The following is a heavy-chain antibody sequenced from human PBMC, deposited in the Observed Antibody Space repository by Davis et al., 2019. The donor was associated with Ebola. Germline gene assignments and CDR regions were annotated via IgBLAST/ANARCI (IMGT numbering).Heavy chain of an antibody. D-gene: IGHD6-13*01. V-gene: IGHV1-2*06. Sequence: AASVKVSCKASGYTFTNYYMHWVRQAPGQGLEWMGRINPNSGGTNYAQKFQGRVTMTRDTSISTAYMELRSLRSDDTAVYYCAREDEQQLGPPNYYYYYGMDVWGQGTTVTVSS. CDR1: GYTFTNYY. CDR3: AREDEQQLGPPNYYYYYGMDV. CDR2: INPNSGGT. J-gene: IGHJ6*02.